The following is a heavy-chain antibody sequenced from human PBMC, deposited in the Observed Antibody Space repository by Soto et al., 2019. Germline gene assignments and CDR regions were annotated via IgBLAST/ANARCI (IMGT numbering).Heavy chain of an antibody. CDR1: GFTFTSYA. Sequence: EVQLLESGGDLVQPGGSLRLSCAASGFTFTSYAMSWIRQAPGKGLEWVSAITGGGDNTYYADSVKGRFTISRDNSKHTLYLQMNGLRAEDTAFYYCTQDGGSRDWLTVNWGQGTLVTVSS. CDR2: ITGGGDNT. CDR3: TQDGGSRDWLTVN. V-gene: IGHV3-23*01. J-gene: IGHJ4*02. D-gene: IGHD3-9*01.